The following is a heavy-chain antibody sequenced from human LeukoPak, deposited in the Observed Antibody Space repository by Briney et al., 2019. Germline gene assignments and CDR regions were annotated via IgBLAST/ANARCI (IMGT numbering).Heavy chain of an antibody. J-gene: IGHJ3*01. CDR2: ISSSGSTI. CDR3: ARETSYYYDSTGDAFDL. CDR1: GFTFSSYE. Sequence: PVGSLRLSCAASGFTFSSYEMNWVRQAPGKGLEWVSYISSSGSTIYYADSVKGRFTISRDNAKNSLYLQMNSLRAEDTAVYYCARETSYYYDSTGDAFDLWGQGTMVTVSS. D-gene: IGHD3-22*01. V-gene: IGHV3-48*03.